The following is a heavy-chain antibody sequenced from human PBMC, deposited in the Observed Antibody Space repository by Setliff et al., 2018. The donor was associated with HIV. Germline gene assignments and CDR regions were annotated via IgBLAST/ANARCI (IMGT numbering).Heavy chain of an antibody. D-gene: IGHD5-12*01. V-gene: IGHV4-38-2*01. CDR3: ASSVDIVATGGP. CDR1: GFSISSRYY. Sequence: PSETLSLTCDVSGFSISSRYYWGWIRQSPGKGLEWIGNIYHSGSTYYNPSLKSRVTISVDTSKNQFSLKLSSVTAADTAVYYCASSVDIVATGGPWGQGTLVTVSS. J-gene: IGHJ5*02. CDR2: IYHSGST.